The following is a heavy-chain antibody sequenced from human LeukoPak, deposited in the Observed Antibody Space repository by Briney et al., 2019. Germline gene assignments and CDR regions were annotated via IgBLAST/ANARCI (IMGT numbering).Heavy chain of an antibody. J-gene: IGHJ6*02. Sequence: PGGSLRLSCAASGFTFSDYYMSWIRQAPGKGLEWVSYISSSGSTIYYADSVKGRLTISRDNAKNSLYLQMDSLRAEDTAVYYCARGLDRYFDWFSWVNTHYGVDVWGQGTTVTVSS. V-gene: IGHV3-11*01. CDR3: ARGLDRYFDWFSWVNTHYGVDV. D-gene: IGHD3-9*01. CDR2: ISSSGSTI. CDR1: GFTFSDYY.